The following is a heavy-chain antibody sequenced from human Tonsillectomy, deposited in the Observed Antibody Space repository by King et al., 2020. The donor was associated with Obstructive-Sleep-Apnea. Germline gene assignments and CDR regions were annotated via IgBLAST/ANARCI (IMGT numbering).Heavy chain of an antibody. Sequence: VQLVQSGAEVKKPGESLRISCKGSGYSFTSYWISWVRQMPGRGLEWMGTIDPSDSYTNYSPSFQGDVTISADKSISTAYLQWSSLKASDTAMYYCARIGRSSGYDYTDYWGQGPLVTVSS. CDR3: ARIGRSSGYDYTDY. CDR2: IDPSDSYT. J-gene: IGHJ4*02. V-gene: IGHV5-10-1*03. D-gene: IGHD5-12*01. CDR1: GYSFTSYW.